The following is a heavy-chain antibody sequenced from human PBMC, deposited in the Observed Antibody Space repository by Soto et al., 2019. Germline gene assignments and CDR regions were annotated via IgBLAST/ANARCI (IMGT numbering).Heavy chain of an antibody. V-gene: IGHV4-59*01. CDR1: GGSLSNYD. CDR2: ISYSVNT. J-gene: IGHJ4*02. CDR3: ARGFAVVRGKPQHQHLIDY. Sequence: SETLSLTCTVSGGSLSNYDWNWFRQPPGKGLEWIGYISYSVNTNYNPSLRSRVTVSVDASKNQFSLKLSSVTAADTAIYYCARGFAVVRGKPQHQHLIDYWGQGILVTVSS. D-gene: IGHD3-10*01.